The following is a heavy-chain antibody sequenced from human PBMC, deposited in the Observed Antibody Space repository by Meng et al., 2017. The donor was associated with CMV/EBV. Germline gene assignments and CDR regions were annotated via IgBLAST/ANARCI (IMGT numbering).Heavy chain of an antibody. J-gene: IGHJ4*02. CDR2: INHSGST. CDR3: ARGGIAAAGPFDY. Sequence: QGQLQQGGAGLLKPSETTSLTCAVYGGSFSGYYWSWIRQPPGKGLEWIGEINHSGSTNYNPSLKSRVTISVDTSKNQFSLKLSSVTAADTAVYYCARGGIAAAGPFDYWGQGTLVTVSS. CDR1: GGSFSGYY. V-gene: IGHV4-34*01. D-gene: IGHD6-13*01.